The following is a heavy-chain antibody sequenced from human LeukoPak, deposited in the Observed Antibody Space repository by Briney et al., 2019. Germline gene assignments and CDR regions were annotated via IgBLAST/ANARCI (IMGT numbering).Heavy chain of an antibody. V-gene: IGHV4-61*02. CDR2: IYTSGTT. J-gene: IGHJ4*02. Sequence: PSETLSPTSTVSGASISRGADSWSWIRQPGGKGREWIGRIYTSGTTNYNPSLKSRVTVSGDTSKNQFSLELSSVTAADTGVYYCTRGVASGVLFFLDWGQGALVTVSS. CDR3: TRGVASGVLFFLD. D-gene: IGHD2/OR15-2a*01. CDR1: GASISRGADS.